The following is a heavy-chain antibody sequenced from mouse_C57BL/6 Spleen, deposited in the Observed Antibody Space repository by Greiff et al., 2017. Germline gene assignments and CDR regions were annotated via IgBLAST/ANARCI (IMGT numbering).Heavy chain of an antibody. Sequence: QVQLKQPGAELVKPGASVKLSCKASGYTFTSYWMHWVKQRPGQGLEWIGMIHPNSGSTNYNEKFKSKATLTVDTSSSTAYMQLSSLTSEDSAVYYCARSDGYYPYWYFDGWGTGTTVTVSS. D-gene: IGHD2-3*01. CDR2: IHPNSGST. CDR3: ARSDGYYPYWYFDG. CDR1: GYTFTSYW. J-gene: IGHJ1*03. V-gene: IGHV1-64*01.